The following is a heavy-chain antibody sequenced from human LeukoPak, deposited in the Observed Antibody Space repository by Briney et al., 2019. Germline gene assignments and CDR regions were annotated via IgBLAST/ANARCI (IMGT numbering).Heavy chain of an antibody. Sequence: GGSLRLSCAASGFTFSDYYMTWIRQAPGKGLEWVSYISSSGSTTHYADSVKGRFTISRDNAKNSLYLQMNSLRAEDTAVYYCARDSSRISPGYWGQGTLVTVSS. CDR2: ISSSGSTT. CDR3: ARDSSRISPGY. V-gene: IGHV3-11*04. J-gene: IGHJ4*02. CDR1: GFTFSDYY.